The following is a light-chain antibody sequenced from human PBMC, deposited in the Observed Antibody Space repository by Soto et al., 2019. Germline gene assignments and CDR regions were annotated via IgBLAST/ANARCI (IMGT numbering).Light chain of an antibody. Sequence: DFHMTQSPSTLSASVGYRFTITCRASQNIRSRSAWFQQKPGKAPKILIYDASSLESGVPQRLSGSGSGTEFTLTISSLHTDDFSTYYCQQYHSYWTFGQGTKVDIK. CDR3: QQYHSYWT. V-gene: IGKV1-5*01. J-gene: IGKJ1*01. CDR1: QNIRSR. CDR2: DAS.